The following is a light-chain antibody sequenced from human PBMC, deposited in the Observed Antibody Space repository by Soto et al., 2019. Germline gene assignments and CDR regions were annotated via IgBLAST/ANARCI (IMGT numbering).Light chain of an antibody. V-gene: IGKV3-20*01. CDR2: GAS. Sequence: EVVLTQSPGTLSLSPGERATLSCRASQTVSSRYLAWYQQKPGQAPRLLMYGASNRATGIPDRFSGSGFGTDFTLTFSRLEPEDFAVYFCQQYGGSPPFTFGQGSK. CDR1: QTVSSRY. CDR3: QQYGGSPPFT. J-gene: IGKJ2*01.